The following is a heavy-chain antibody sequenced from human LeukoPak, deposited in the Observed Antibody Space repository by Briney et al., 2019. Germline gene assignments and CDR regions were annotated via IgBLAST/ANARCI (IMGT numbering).Heavy chain of an antibody. Sequence: ASVKVSCKASGYTFTSYDINWVRQATGQGLEWMGWMNPNSGNTGYVQKFQGRVTMTRNTSISTAYMELSSLRSEDTAVYYCARDYYDILTGYFRGHFDYWGQGTLVTVSS. CDR1: GYTFTSYD. J-gene: IGHJ4*02. D-gene: IGHD3-9*01. V-gene: IGHV1-8*01. CDR3: ARDYYDILTGYFRGHFDY. CDR2: MNPNSGNT.